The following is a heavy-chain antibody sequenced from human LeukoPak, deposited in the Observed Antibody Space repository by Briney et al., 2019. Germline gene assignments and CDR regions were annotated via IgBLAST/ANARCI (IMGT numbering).Heavy chain of an antibody. CDR3: ATSSNAPGNH. V-gene: IGHV3-23*01. CDR2: ISGSGGST. Sequence: GGSLRLSCAASGFTFSSYAMSWVRQAPGKGLEWVSAISGSGGSTYYADSVKGRFTISRDNSKNSLNLQMNSLRSEDTAVYYCATSSNAPGNHWGQGTLVTVSS. J-gene: IGHJ5*02. D-gene: IGHD2-2*01. CDR1: GFTFSSYA.